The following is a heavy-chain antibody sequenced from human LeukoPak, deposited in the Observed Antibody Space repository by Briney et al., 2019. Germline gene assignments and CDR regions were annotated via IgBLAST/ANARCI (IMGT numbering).Heavy chain of an antibody. CDR2: IYYSGST. CDR3: ARGEYCSSTSCYHA. CDR1: GGSISSSSYY. D-gene: IGHD2-2*01. V-gene: IGHV4-39*01. Sequence: SETLSLTCTVSGGSISSSSYYWGWIRQPPGKGLEWIGSIYYSGSTYYNPSLKSRVTISVDTSKNQFSLKLSSVTAADTAVYYCARGEYCSSTSCYHAWGQGTLVTVSS. J-gene: IGHJ4*02.